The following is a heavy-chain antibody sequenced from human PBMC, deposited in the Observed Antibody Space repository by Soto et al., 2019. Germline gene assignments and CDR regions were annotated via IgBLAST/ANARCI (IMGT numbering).Heavy chain of an antibody. CDR2: INPNSGGT. D-gene: IGHD3-16*01. J-gene: IGHJ6*02. V-gene: IGHV1-2*04. Sequence: ASVKVSCKASGYTFTGYYMHWVRQAPGQGLEWMGWINPNSGGTNYAQKFQGWVTMTRDTSISTAYMELSRLRSDDTAVYYCAGVSRVMDYYYGMDVWGQGTTVTVSS. CDR1: GYTFTGYY. CDR3: AGVSRVMDYYYGMDV.